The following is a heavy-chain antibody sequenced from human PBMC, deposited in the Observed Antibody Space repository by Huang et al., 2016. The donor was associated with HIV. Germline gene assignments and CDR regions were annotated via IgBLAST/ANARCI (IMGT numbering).Heavy chain of an antibody. D-gene: IGHD2-2*01. J-gene: IGHJ3*01. Sequence: DVQLVESGGGLVKPGGSLRLSCAASDFTFSGYNMNWVRPAPGKGLEWVACISYSGSNIYYADSVKGRFTISRDNAKNSVFRQMNSLRAEDTALYYCARAVQSTLRGFDVWGRGTLVTVSS. CDR3: ARAVQSTLRGFDV. CDR1: DFTFSGYN. V-gene: IGHV3-21*02. CDR2: ISYSGSNI.